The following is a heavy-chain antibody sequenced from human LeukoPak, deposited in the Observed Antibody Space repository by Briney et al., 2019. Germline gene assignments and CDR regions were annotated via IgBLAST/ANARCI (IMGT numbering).Heavy chain of an antibody. J-gene: IGHJ4*02. V-gene: IGHV5-51*01. Sequence: GESLKISCKGSGYSFTSYWIGWVRQMPGKGLEWMGIIYPGDSDTRYSSSFQGHVIISADKSITTAYLQWNSLKASDSAMYFCASGTCVSESCYIGIDYWGQGTLVTVSS. CDR1: GYSFTSYW. CDR2: IYPGDSDT. CDR3: ASGTCVSESCYIGIDY. D-gene: IGHD1-26*01.